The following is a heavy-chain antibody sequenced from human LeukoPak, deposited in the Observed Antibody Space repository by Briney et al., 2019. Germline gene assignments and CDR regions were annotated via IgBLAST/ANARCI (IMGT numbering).Heavy chain of an antibody. CDR2: MNPNSGNT. Sequence: ASVKVSCKASGYTFTSYDINWVRQATGQGLEWMGWMNPNSGNTGYAQKFQGRVTMTRNTSISTAYMELSSLRSEDTAVYHCARVRITMVRGVILGAAFDIWGQGTMVTVSS. J-gene: IGHJ3*02. CDR3: ARVRITMVRGVILGAAFDI. V-gene: IGHV1-8*01. CDR1: GYTFTSYD. D-gene: IGHD3-10*01.